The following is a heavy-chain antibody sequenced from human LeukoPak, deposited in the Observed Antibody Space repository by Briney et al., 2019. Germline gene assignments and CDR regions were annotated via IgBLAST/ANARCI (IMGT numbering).Heavy chain of an antibody. J-gene: IGHJ4*02. CDR2: ISSSSSYI. CDR3: ARDPGGGDFPFDY. Sequence: GGSLRLSCAASGFTFSSYSMDWVRQAPGKGLEWVSSISSSSSYIYYADSVKGRFTISGDNAKSSLYLQMNSLRAEDTAVYYCARDPGGGDFPFDYWGQGTLVTVSS. V-gene: IGHV3-21*01. CDR1: GFTFSSYS. D-gene: IGHD2-21*02.